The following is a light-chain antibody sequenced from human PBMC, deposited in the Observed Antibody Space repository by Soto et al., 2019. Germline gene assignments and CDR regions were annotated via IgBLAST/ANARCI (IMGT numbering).Light chain of an antibody. CDR3: MQGTHWPMT. Sequence: DVVMTQSPLSLPVTLGQPASISCRSSQSLVYSDGNTYLTWLQQRPGQSPRRLIYKASNRDSGVPDRFSGSGSGTHFSLMISRVEAEDFGVYYCMQGTHWPMTFGQGTKLEIK. J-gene: IGKJ2*01. CDR1: QSLVYSDGNTY. CDR2: KAS. V-gene: IGKV2-30*01.